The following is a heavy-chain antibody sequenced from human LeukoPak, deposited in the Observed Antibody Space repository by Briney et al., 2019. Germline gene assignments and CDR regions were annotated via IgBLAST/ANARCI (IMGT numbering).Heavy chain of an antibody. CDR1: GFTFSNYW. V-gene: IGHV3-74*01. CDR2: INGDGSST. CDR3: SREDIVEVPAIPFDY. J-gene: IGHJ4*02. D-gene: IGHD2-2*01. Sequence: GGSLRLSCAASGFTFSNYWMHWVRQAPGKGLVWVSRINGDGSSTTYADSVKGRFTISRDNAKKTLYLQMNSLRAEDTAVYYCSREDIVEVPAIPFDYWGQGTLVTVSS.